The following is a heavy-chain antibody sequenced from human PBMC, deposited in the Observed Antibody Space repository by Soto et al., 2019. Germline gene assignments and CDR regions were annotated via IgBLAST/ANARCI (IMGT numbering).Heavy chain of an antibody. CDR3: ARHPRYCSSTSCYYYYGMDV. J-gene: IGHJ6*02. D-gene: IGHD2-2*01. CDR1: GYSFTSYW. V-gene: IGHV5-51*01. CDR2: IYPGDSDT. Sequence: HGESLKISCEGSGYSFTSYWIGWVRQMPGKGLEWMGIIYPGDSDTRYSPSFQGQVTISADKSISTAYLQWSSLKASDTAMYYCARHPRYCSSTSCYYYYGMDVWGQGTTVTVSS.